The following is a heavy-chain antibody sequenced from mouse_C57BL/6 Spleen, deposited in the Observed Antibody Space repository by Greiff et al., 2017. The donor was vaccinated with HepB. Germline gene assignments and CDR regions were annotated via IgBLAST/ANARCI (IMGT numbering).Heavy chain of an antibody. V-gene: IGHV1-53*01. J-gene: IGHJ1*03. CDR2: INPSNGGT. CDR1: GYTFTSYW. Sequence: QVQLQQPGTELVKPGASVKLSCKASGYTFTSYWMHWVKQRPGQGLEWIGTINPSNGGTNSNAKFKSKATLTVDKSSSTAYMQLSSLTSEDSAVYYCARSPYYYGSSYGYFDVWGTGTTVTVSS. CDR3: ARSPYYYGSSYGYFDV. D-gene: IGHD1-1*01.